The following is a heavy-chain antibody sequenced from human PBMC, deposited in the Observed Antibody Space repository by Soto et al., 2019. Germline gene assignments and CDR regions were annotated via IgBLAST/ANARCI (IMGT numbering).Heavy chain of an antibody. J-gene: IGHJ6*02. Sequence: SETLSLTCAVYGGSFSGYYWSWIRQPPGKGLEWTGEINHSGSTNYNPSLKSRVTISVDTSKNQFSLKLSSVTAADTAVYYCARVFGFGGMDVWGQGTTVTVSS. D-gene: IGHD3-10*01. CDR2: INHSGST. CDR3: ARVFGFGGMDV. V-gene: IGHV4-34*01. CDR1: GGSFSGYY.